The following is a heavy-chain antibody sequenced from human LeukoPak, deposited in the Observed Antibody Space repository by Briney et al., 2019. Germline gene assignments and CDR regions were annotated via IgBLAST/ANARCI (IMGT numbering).Heavy chain of an antibody. CDR3: ARFYASGGSDPIDY. Sequence: GGSLRLSCAASGVTFSNDSRDGVREAPGEGGGWGSSITSTSIYVYYAESVKGRFTISRDNAKNSLYLQMNTLTAEDTAVYYCARFYASGGSDPIDYWGQGTLVTVSS. CDR1: GVTFSNDS. CDR2: ITSTSIYV. D-gene: IGHD3-10*01. V-gene: IGHV3-21*01. J-gene: IGHJ4*02.